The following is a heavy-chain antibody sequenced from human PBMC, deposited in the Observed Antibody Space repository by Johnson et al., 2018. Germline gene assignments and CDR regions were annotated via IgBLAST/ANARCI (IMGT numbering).Heavy chain of an antibody. D-gene: IGHD3-10*01. Sequence: VQLQESGGGVVQPGRSLRLSCAASGFTFSSYAMSWVRQAPWKGLEWVSAISGSGGSTYYADSVKGRFTISRDNSKNTLYLQMNSLRAEDTAVYYCANLYLGSGRLHDAFDIWGQGTMVTVSS. J-gene: IGHJ3*02. CDR1: GFTFSSYA. CDR3: ANLYLGSGRLHDAFDI. V-gene: IGHV3-23*01. CDR2: ISGSGGST.